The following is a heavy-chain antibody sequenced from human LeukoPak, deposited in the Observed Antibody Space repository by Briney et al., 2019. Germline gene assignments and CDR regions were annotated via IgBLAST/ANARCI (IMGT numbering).Heavy chain of an antibody. V-gene: IGHV4-4*02. CDR1: GGSISSSNW. D-gene: IGHD2-2*01. CDR3: ARVVVVVPAAPRAWYFDL. Sequence: SGTLSLTCAVSGGSISSSNWWSWVRQPPGKGLEWIGEIYHSGSTNYNPSLKSRVTISVDKSKNQFSLKLSSVTAADTAVYYCARVVVVVPAAPRAWYFDLWGRGTLVTVSS. CDR2: IYHSGST. J-gene: IGHJ2*01.